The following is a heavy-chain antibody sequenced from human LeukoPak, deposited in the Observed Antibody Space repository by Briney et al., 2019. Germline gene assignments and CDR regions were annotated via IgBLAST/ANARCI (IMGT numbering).Heavy chain of an antibody. D-gene: IGHD3-22*01. CDR3: ARDGNSSGYYYVY. CDR2: IYYSGNT. CDR1: NGSISSYY. V-gene: IGHV4-59*01. Sequence: PSETLSLTCTVSNGSISSYYWSWIRQPPGKGLEWIGFIYYSGNTKYNPSLKSRVTISVDTSRNQFSLKLSSVTAADTAAYYCARDGNSSGYYYVYWGQGTLVTVPS. J-gene: IGHJ4*02.